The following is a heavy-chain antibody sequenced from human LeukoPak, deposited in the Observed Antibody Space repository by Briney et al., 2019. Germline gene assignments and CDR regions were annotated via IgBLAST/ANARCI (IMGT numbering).Heavy chain of an antibody. D-gene: IGHD3-16*02. CDR3: ARTQEWYDYVWGSYRYYFDY. Sequence: KAGGSLRLSCAASGFTFSSYSMNWVRQAPGKGLEWVSSISSSSSYIYYADSVKGRFTISRDNAKNSLYLQMNSLRAEDTAVYYCARTQEWYDYVWGSYRYYFDYWGQGTLVTVSS. J-gene: IGHJ4*02. V-gene: IGHV3-21*01. CDR1: GFTFSSYS. CDR2: ISSSSSYI.